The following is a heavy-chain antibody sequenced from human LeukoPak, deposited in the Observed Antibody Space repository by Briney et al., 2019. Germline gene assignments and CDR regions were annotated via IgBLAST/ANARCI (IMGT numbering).Heavy chain of an antibody. CDR3: ASAYYDILTGYWPDAFDI. CDR2: IHHRGST. D-gene: IGHD3-9*01. J-gene: IGHJ3*02. V-gene: IGHV4-38-2*02. Sequence: PSETLSLTCSVSGYSISSGYLWGWIRLPPGKGLEWIGSIHHRGSTYYNPSLKSRVTISVDTSKNQFSLKLSSVTAADTAVYYCASAYYDILTGYWPDAFDIWGQGTMVTVSS. CDR1: GYSISSGYL.